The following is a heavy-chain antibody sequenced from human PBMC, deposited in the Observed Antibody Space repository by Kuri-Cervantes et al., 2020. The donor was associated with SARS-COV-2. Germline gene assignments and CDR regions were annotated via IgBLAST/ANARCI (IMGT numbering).Heavy chain of an antibody. J-gene: IGHJ6*02. CDR2: ISAYNGNT. CDR3: ARFGSITSFGVPPPLGYYYYGMDV. D-gene: IGHD3-3*01. CDR1: GYTFTSYG. Sequence: ASVKVSCKASGYTFTSYGITWVRQAPGQGLEWMGWISAYNGNTNYAQKLQGRVTMTTDTSTSTAYMELRSLRSDDTAVYYCARFGSITSFGVPPPLGYYYYGMDVWGQGTTVTVSS. V-gene: IGHV1-18*01.